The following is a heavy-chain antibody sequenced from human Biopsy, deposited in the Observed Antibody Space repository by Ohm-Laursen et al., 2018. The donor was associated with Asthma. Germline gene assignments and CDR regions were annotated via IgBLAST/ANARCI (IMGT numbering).Heavy chain of an antibody. CDR1: GFTFGSYG. D-gene: IGHD3-10*01. CDR3: GRERSYMVDY. V-gene: IGHV3-33*01. Sequence: SPRLSCSASGFTFGSYGLHWVRQAPGKGLEWVADIWFDGSNKHYADSVKGRFTISRDNSKNTLYLQMNSLRAEDTALYYCGRERSYMVDYWGQGTLVIVSS. J-gene: IGHJ4*02. CDR2: IWFDGSNK.